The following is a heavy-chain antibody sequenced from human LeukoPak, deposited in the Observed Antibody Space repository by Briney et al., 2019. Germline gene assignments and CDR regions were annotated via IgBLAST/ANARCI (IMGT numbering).Heavy chain of an antibody. V-gene: IGHV1-69*05. Sequence: ASVKVSCKASGGTFSSYAISWVRQAPGQGLEWMGGIIPIFGTANYAQKFQGRVTITTDESTSTAYMELSSLRSEDTAVYYCARASGPNVYYYYYMVVWGKGTTVTVSS. CDR3: ARASGPNVYYYYYMVV. J-gene: IGHJ6*03. CDR2: IIPIFGTA. CDR1: GGTFSSYA. D-gene: IGHD3-3*01.